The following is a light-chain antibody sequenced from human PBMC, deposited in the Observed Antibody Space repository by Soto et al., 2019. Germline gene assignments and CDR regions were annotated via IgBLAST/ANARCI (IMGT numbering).Light chain of an antibody. CDR3: SSYTSSSIRV. Sequence: QSALTQPASVSGSPGQSITISCTGTSSDVGCYNYVSWYQQHPGKAPKLMIYEVSNRTSGVSNRFSGSKSGNTASLTISGLQAEDEADYYCSSYTSSSIRVFGGGTKLTVL. J-gene: IGLJ3*02. CDR1: SSDVGCYNY. V-gene: IGLV2-14*01. CDR2: EVS.